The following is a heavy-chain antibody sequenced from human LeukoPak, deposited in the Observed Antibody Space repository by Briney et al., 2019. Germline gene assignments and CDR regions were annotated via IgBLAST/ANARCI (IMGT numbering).Heavy chain of an antibody. Sequence: SETLSLTCTVSGGSISSYYWSWIRQPPGKGLEGIGYIYYSGSTNYNPSLKSRVTISVDTSKNQFSLKLSSVAAADTAVYYCARVLKGRAPFDYWGQGTLVTVSS. J-gene: IGHJ4*02. CDR1: GGSISSYY. V-gene: IGHV4-59*08. CDR2: IYYSGST. CDR3: ARVLKGRAPFDY.